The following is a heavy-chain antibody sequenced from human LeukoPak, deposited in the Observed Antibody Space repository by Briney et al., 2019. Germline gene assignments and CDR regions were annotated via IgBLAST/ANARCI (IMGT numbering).Heavy chain of an antibody. J-gene: IGHJ4*02. CDR2: IIPIFGTA. Sequence: SSVKVSCKASGGTFSSYAISWVRQAPGQGLEWMGGIIPIFGTANYAQKFQGRVTITTDESTSTAYMELSSLRSEDTAVYYCARERFPGDSGSYYYYWGQGTLVTVSS. D-gene: IGHD3-10*01. V-gene: IGHV1-69*05. CDR3: ARERFPGDSGSYYYY. CDR1: GGTFSSYA.